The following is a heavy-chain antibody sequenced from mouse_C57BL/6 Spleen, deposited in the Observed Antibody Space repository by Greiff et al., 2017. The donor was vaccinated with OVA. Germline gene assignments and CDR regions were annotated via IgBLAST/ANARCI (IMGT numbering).Heavy chain of an antibody. J-gene: IGHJ1*03. CDR2: IYPGNSDT. CDR1: GYTFTSYW. V-gene: IGHV1-5*01. Sequence: VHVKQSGTVLARPGASVKMSCKTSGYTFTSYWMHWVKQRPGQGLEWIGAIYPGNSDTSYNQKFKGKAKLTAVTSASTAYMELSSLTNEDSAVYYCTRGHYGSSLGYFDVWGTGTTVTVSS. CDR3: TRGHYGSSLGYFDV. D-gene: IGHD1-1*01.